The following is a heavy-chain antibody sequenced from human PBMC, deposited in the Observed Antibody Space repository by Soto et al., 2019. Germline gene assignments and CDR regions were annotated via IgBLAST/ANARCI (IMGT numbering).Heavy chain of an antibody. CDR1: GFTFSSYA. D-gene: IGHD2-2*01. V-gene: IGHV3-23*01. CDR2: ISGSGGST. CDR3: AKVDVVPAARAGWFVRIHDY. J-gene: IGHJ4*02. Sequence: PGGSLRLSCAASGFTFSSYAMSWVRQAPGKGLEWVSAISGSGGSTYYADSVKGRFTISRDNSKNTLYLQMNSLRAEDTAVYYCAKVDVVPAARAGWFVRIHDYWGQGPPVTVPS.